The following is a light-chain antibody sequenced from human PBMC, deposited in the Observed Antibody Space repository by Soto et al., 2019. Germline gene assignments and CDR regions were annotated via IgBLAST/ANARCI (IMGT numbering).Light chain of an antibody. CDR3: QQYNNWPPIT. V-gene: IGKV3-15*01. CDR1: QSVSSN. Sequence: EIVMTQSPSALSVSAGERATLSCRASQSVSSNLAWHQQRPGQAPRLLIYGASTRATGIPARFSGSGSGTEFTLTISSLQSEDFAVYYCQQYNNWPPITFGQGTRLEIK. J-gene: IGKJ5*01. CDR2: GAS.